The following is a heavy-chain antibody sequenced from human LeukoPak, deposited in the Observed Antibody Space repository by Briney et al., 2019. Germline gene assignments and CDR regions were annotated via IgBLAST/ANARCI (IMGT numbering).Heavy chain of an antibody. J-gene: IGHJ4*02. V-gene: IGHV3-30*02. CDR3: AKVLGKYSSSWFYYFDY. CDR1: GFTFSSYG. Sequence: GGSLRLSCAASGFTFSSYGMHWVRQAPGKGLEWVAFIRYDGSNKYYADSVKGRFTISRDNPKNTLYLQMNSLRAEDTAVYYCAKVLGKYSSSWFYYFDYWGQGTLVTVSS. CDR2: IRYDGSNK. D-gene: IGHD6-13*01.